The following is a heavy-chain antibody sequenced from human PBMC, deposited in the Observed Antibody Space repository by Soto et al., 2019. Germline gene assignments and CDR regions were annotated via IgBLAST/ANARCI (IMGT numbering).Heavy chain of an antibody. CDR3: ARDKRDLRYLEWSYYFDY. D-gene: IGHD3-3*01. CDR2: ISYDGSNK. Sequence: GRSLRISCAASGFTFSSCAMHWVRQAPGKGLEWVALISYDGSNKYYADSVKGRFTISRDNSKNTLYLQMNSLRAEDTAVYYCARDKRDLRYLEWSYYFDYWGQGTLVTVSS. CDR1: GFTFSSCA. V-gene: IGHV3-30-3*01. J-gene: IGHJ4*02.